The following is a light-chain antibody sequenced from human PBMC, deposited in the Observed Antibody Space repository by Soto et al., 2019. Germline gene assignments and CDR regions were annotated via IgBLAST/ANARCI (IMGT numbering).Light chain of an antibody. CDR1: SSNIGAGYD. V-gene: IGLV1-40*01. CDR2: GNS. J-gene: IGLJ1*01. Sequence: QSVLTQPPSVSGAPGQRVTISCTGSSSNIGAGYDVHWYQQLPGTAPKLLIYGNSNRPSGVPDRFSGSKSGTSASLAITGLHGEDEADYYCQSYDSSLSGYVFGTGTKVTVL. CDR3: QSYDSSLSGYV.